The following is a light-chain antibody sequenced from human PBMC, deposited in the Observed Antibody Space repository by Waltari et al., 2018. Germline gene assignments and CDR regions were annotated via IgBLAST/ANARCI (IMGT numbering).Light chain of an antibody. CDR2: DAS. CDR1: QSVSSY. V-gene: IGKV3-11*01. CDR3: QQRSNWPIT. J-gene: IGKJ5*01. Sequence: EIVLTQSPATLSLSPGERATLSCRASQSVSSYLAWYQQKPGKAPRLLIDDASNRATGIPARFSGSGSGTDFTLTISSLEPEDFAVYYCQQRSNWPITFGQGTRLEIK.